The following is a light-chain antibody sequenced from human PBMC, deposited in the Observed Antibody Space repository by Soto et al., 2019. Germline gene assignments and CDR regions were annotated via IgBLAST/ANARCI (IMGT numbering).Light chain of an antibody. Sequence: DIQMTYPHSSRSASGEDRVTTPGPASQTINNRLAWYQQKPGKAPKLLIYDVSTLESGVPSRFSGSGSGTELTLTISSLQPDDFETYSCQQSASFWTMFGQGTKVDIK. CDR3: QQSASFWTM. CDR2: DVS. J-gene: IGKJ1*01. V-gene: IGKV1-5*01. CDR1: QTINNR.